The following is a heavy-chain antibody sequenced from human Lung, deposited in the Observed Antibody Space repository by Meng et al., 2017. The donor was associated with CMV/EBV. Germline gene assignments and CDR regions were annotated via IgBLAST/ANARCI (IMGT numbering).Heavy chain of an antibody. J-gene: IGHJ4*02. V-gene: IGHV3-23*01. CDR3: AKRLGGLLSSDADLGY. CDR1: GFTFSSYA. CDR2: ISGSGGST. D-gene: IGHD3-10*01. Sequence: GXXRLSCAASGFTFSSYAMSWVRQAPGKGLEWVSAISGSGGSTYYADSVKGRFTISRDNSKNTLYLQMNSLRAEDTAVYYCAKRLGGLLSSDADLGYWGQGXLVTVSS.